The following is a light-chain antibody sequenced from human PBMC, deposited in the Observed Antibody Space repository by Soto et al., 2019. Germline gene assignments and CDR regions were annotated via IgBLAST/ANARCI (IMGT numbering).Light chain of an antibody. Sequence: QSVLTQPPSASGSPGQSVTISCTGTSXDVGTYNYVSWYQQHPGKAPKLMIYEVNKRPAGVPDRFSGSKSGIMASLTVSGLQAEDEADYYCSSYARNNNLYVFGTGTKV. CDR1: SXDVGTYNY. V-gene: IGLV2-8*01. J-gene: IGLJ1*01. CDR2: EVN. CDR3: SSYARNNNLYV.